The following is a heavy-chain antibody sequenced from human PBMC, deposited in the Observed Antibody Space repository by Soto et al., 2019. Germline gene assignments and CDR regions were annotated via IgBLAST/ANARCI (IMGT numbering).Heavy chain of an antibody. Sequence: PSDTLSLTCAVSGGSISIGGYSWSWILHPPGKGLEWIGYIYHSGSTYYNPSLKSRVTISVDRSKNQFSLKLSSVTAADTAVYYCARVYYDDSSGYPFDPWGQGTLVTVSS. D-gene: IGHD3-22*01. CDR1: GGSISIGGYS. CDR2: IYHSGST. CDR3: ARVYYDDSSGYPFDP. V-gene: IGHV4-30-2*01. J-gene: IGHJ5*02.